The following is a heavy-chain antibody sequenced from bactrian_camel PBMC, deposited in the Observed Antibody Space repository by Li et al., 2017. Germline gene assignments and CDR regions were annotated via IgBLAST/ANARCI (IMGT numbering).Heavy chain of an antibody. Sequence: VQLVESGGGSVQTGGSLRLSCDASRYTGSRQCMAWFRQAPGKEREGVASIYTGGGSTTYADSAKGRFTISQDNAKNTVYLQMNMLKPEDTAMYYCALATVYHPERALSDDAYNYWGQGTQVTVS. CDR1: RYTGSRQC. V-gene: IGHV3S1*01. J-gene: IGHJ4*01. CDR2: IYTGGGST. D-gene: IGHD1*01. CDR3: ALATVYHPERALSDDAYNY.